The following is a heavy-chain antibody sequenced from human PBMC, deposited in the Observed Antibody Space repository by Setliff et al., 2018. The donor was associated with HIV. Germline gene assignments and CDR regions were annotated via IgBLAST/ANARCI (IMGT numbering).Heavy chain of an antibody. CDR3: VKGQGFCSMTSCALDWFGP. D-gene: IGHD2-2*01. CDR1: GFTFYNYA. V-gene: IGHV3-23*01. CDR2: ILGGENDPT. Sequence: GESLKISCAASGFTFYNYAMYWVRQAPGKGLEWVSGILGGENDPTYYENSVMGRFIISRDNSKNTLYLHMNSLRVEDSAIYYCVKGQGFCSMTSCALDWFGPWGQGTLVTV. J-gene: IGHJ5*02.